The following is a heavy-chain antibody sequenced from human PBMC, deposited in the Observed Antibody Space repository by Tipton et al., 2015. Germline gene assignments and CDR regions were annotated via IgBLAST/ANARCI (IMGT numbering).Heavy chain of an antibody. CDR2: MYQSGST. V-gene: IGHV4-4*02. J-gene: IGHJ6*02. CDR1: GGSFSSSIR. Sequence: PGLVKPSGTLSLTCDVSGGSFSSSIRCTWVRQPPGKGLEWIGEMYQSGSTNYNPSLKSRVTISVDKSKKQFSLKLSSVTAADTAVYYCAHYDYYYYAMDVWGQGTTVTVSS. CDR3: AHYDYYYYAMDV. D-gene: IGHD4-17*01.